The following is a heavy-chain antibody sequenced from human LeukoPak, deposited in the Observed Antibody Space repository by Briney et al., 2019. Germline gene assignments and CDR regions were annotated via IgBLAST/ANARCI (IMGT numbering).Heavy chain of an antibody. Sequence: SETLSLTCTVSGGSISSNSYYWGWIRQPPGKGLEWIGSIYYSGSTYYNPSLKSRVTISVDTSKNQFSLKLSSVTAADTAVYYCARRDQLVTTTFDYWGQGTLVTVSS. V-gene: IGHV4-39*01. CDR1: GGSISSNSYY. J-gene: IGHJ4*02. CDR2: IYYSGST. CDR3: ARRDQLVTTTFDY. D-gene: IGHD6-13*01.